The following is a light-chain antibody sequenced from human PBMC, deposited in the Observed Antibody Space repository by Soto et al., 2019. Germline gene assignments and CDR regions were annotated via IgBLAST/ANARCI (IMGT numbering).Light chain of an antibody. CDR1: SSDVGAYNY. J-gene: IGLJ2*01. CDR3: TSYTISNTLV. V-gene: IGLV2-14*01. Sequence: QSALTQPASASGSPGQSITISCTGTSSDVGAYNYVSWYQQHPGKAPKLMIFEVSERPSGVSNRFSGSKSGNTASLTISGLQAEDEADYYCTSYTISNTLVFGGGTKLTVL. CDR2: EVS.